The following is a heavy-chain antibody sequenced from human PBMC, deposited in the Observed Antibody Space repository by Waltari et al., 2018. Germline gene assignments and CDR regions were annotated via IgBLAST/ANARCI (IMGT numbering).Heavy chain of an antibody. D-gene: IGHD3-22*01. Sequence: QVQLVESGGGVVQPGGSLRLSCAASGFTFSSSGMHWVRQAPGKGLEWVAFIRYDGSNKYYADSVKGRFTISRDNSKNTLYLQMNSLRAEDTAVYYCAKSYYYDSSGQYYFDYWGQGTLVTVSS. J-gene: IGHJ4*02. V-gene: IGHV3-30*02. CDR1: GFTFSSSG. CDR3: AKSYYYDSSGQYYFDY. CDR2: IRYDGSNK.